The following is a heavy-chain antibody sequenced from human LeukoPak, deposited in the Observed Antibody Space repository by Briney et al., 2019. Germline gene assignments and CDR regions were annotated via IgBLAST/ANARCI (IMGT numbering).Heavy chain of an antibody. CDR3: ARGGYDYLPGGAFDI. CDR2: IKQDGSEK. J-gene: IGHJ3*02. D-gene: IGHD3-16*01. Sequence: SGGSLRLSCAASGFTFSSYWMSWVRQAPGKGLEWVANIKQDGSEKYYVDSVKGRFTISRDNAKNSLYLQMNSLRAEDTAVYYCARGGYDYLPGGAFDIWGQGTMVTVSS. CDR1: GFTFSSYW. V-gene: IGHV3-7*01.